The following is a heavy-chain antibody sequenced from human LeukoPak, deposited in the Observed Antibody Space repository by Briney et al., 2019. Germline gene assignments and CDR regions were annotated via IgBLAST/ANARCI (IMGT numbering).Heavy chain of an antibody. D-gene: IGHD3-9*01. CDR2: ISTYNADT. CDR1: GYTFTSYG. J-gene: IGHJ4*02. Sequence: ASVKVSCKASGYTFTSYGIGWVRQAPGQGLEWMGWISTYNADTDYAQRLQGRVTMTTDTSTSTAYMELRSLRSDDTAVYYCARDPGQYYDILTGYYTPYYFDYWGQGTLVTVSS. V-gene: IGHV1-18*01. CDR3: ARDPGQYYDILTGYYTPYYFDY.